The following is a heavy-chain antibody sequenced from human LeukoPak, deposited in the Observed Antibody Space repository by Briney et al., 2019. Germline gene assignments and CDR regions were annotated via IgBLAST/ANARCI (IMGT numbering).Heavy chain of an antibody. CDR1: GFTFDDYA. V-gene: IGHV3-9*01. CDR3: AKDYYDSSGYQSMDALDI. CDR2: ISWNSGSI. D-gene: IGHD3-22*01. J-gene: IGHJ3*02. Sequence: PGRSLRLSCAASGFTFDDYAMHWVRQAPGKGLEWVSGISWNSGSIGYADSVKGRFTISRDNAKNSLYLQMNSLRAEDTALYYCAKDYYDSSGYQSMDALDIWGQGTMVTVSS.